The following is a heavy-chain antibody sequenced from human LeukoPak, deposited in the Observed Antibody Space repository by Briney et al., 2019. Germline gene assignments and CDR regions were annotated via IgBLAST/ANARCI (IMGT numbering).Heavy chain of an antibody. D-gene: IGHD3-22*01. CDR3: ASGGLTGYDSSGYYYFDY. J-gene: IGHJ4*02. CDR1: GGSISSGGYY. V-gene: IGHV4-31*03. CDR2: IYYSGST. Sequence: SQTLSLNCTVSGGSISSGGYYWSWIRQHPGKGLEWIGYIYYSGSTYYNPSLKSRVTISVATSKNQFSLKLSSVTAADTAVYYCASGGLTGYDSSGYYYFDYWGQGALVTVSS.